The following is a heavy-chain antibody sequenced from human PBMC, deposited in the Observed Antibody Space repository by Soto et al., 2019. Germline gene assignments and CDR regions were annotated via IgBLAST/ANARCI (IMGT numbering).Heavy chain of an antibody. V-gene: IGHV3-21*02. CDR2: ITASSYI. J-gene: IGHJ5*02. D-gene: IGHD5-12*01. Sequence: EVQLVESGGGLVKPGGSLRLSCVVSGFTFNTYSMNWVRQAPGKGLEWVSSITASSYIYYADSVKGRFTISRDNAKTTLSLQMNSLRVEDTAVYYCARVGDRAYALGPIGSWGQGTLVTISS. CDR3: ARVGDRAYALGPIGS. CDR1: GFTFNTYS.